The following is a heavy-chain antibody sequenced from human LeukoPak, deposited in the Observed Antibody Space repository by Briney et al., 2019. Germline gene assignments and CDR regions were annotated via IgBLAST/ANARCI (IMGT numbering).Heavy chain of an antibody. Sequence: SETLSLTCTVSGGSIGSYYWSWIRQPAGKGLEWIGRIYTSGSTNYNPSLKSRVTMSVDTSKNQFSLKLSSVTAADTAVYYCARESESGSSWYYYYYGMDVWGQGTTVTVSS. CDR1: GGSIGSYY. CDR3: ARESESGSSWYYYYYGMDV. V-gene: IGHV4-4*07. D-gene: IGHD6-13*01. CDR2: IYTSGST. J-gene: IGHJ6*02.